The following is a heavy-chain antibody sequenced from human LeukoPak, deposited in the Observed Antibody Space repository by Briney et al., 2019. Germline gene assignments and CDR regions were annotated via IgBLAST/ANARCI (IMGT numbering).Heavy chain of an antibody. CDR2: ISGDGGST. Sequence: GGSLRLSCAASGFTFDDYAMHWVRQAPGKGLEWVSLISGDGGSTYYADSVKGRFTISRDNGKNSLYLQMNSLRVEDTAVYYCARDSRGSSWFFDYWGQGALVTVSS. CDR3: ARDSRGSSWFFDY. V-gene: IGHV3-43*02. D-gene: IGHD6-13*01. J-gene: IGHJ4*02. CDR1: GFTFDDYA.